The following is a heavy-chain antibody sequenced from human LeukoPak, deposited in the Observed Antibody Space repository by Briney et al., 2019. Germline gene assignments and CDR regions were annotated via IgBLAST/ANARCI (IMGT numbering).Heavy chain of an antibody. CDR1: ALTFGSYS. CDR2: INPEGTQT. Sequence: GGSLRLACAVAALTFGSYSMAWDRQAQGKGREWVANINPEGTQTFYVDSGKGRFTISRDNAKNSLYLHMNSLRAEDTAVYYCARSGANYYYYYVDVWGKAATVTVSS. D-gene: IGHD7-27*01. CDR3: ARSGANYYYYYVDV. V-gene: IGHV3-7*03. J-gene: IGHJ6*03.